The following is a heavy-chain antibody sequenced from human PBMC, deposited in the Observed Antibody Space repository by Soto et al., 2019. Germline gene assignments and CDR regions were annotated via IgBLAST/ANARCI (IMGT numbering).Heavy chain of an antibody. CDR1: GFTFSSYA. D-gene: IGHD5-18*01. CDR3: VRERSGYSYADS. V-gene: IGHV3-23*01. Sequence: GGSLRLSCAASGFTFSSYAMSWVRQAPGKGLEWVSAISGSGANTYYTDSVKGRFTISRDNFKNTLYLQMNSLRAEDSAMFYCVRERSGYSYADSWGQGTLVTVSS. CDR2: ISGSGANT. J-gene: IGHJ4*02.